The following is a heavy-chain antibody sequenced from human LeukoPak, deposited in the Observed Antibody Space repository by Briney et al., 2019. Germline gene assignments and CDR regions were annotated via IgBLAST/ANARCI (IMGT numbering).Heavy chain of an antibody. D-gene: IGHD7-27*01. CDR3: ARGQKSWGYWFDP. CDR1: GYTFASYD. Sequence: ASVKVSCKASGYTFASYDINRLRQATGQGLEWMGWMNPTSGNTGYAQKFQGRVTMTRNTSISTAYMELSNLTSEDTAVYYCARGQKSWGYWFDPWGQGNLVIVSS. V-gene: IGHV1-8*01. CDR2: MNPTSGNT. J-gene: IGHJ5*02.